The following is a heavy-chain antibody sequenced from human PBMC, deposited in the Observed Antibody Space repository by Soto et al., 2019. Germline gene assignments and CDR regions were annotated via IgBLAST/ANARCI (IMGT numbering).Heavy chain of an antibody. D-gene: IGHD6-19*01. V-gene: IGHV3-30-3*01. CDR2: ISNDETKK. Sequence: GGSLRLSCTASGFFFNTYAVHWVRQAPGKGLEWVAVISNDETKKYFADSVKGRVSISRDSSKNTVYLQMDSLRAEDTAVYYCARSIAVAGLDYWGPGTLVTVS. CDR1: GFFFNTYA. CDR3: ARSIAVAGLDY. J-gene: IGHJ4*02.